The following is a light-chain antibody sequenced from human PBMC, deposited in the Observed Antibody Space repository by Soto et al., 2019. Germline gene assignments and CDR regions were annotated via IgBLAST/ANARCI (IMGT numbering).Light chain of an antibody. J-gene: IGLJ2*01. V-gene: IGLV1-36*01. CDR2: YND. CDR1: SSNIGNNA. CDR3: AAWDDSLNRLL. Sequence: QSVLTQPPSVSGAPRQRVTISCSGSSSNIGNNAVNWYQQLPGKAPKLLIYYNDLLPSGVSDRFSGSKSGTSASLAISGLQSEDEADYYCAAWDDSLNRLLFGGGTKVTVL.